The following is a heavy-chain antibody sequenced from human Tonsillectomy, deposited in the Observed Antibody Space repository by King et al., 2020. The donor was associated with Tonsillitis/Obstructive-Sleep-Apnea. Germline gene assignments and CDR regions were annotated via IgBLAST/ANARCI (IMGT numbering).Heavy chain of an antibody. J-gene: IGHJ4*02. D-gene: IGHD3-3*01. V-gene: IGHV3-30*18. Sequence: VQLVESGGGVVQPGRSLRLSCVASGFTFSSYGMHWVRQAPGKGLEWVAVISYDGSNKYYADSVKGRFTISRDNSKNTLYLQMNSLRAEDTAVYYCAKAYDCWSGYSRYWRQGTLVTVSS. CDR1: GFTFSSYG. CDR3: AKAYDCWSGYSRY. CDR2: ISYDGSNK.